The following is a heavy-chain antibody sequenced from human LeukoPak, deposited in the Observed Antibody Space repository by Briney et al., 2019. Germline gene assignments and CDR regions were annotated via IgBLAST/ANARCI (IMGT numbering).Heavy chain of an antibody. V-gene: IGHV4-59*08. CDR1: GDSISSYY. CDR3: ARRKLGKNLLGHFDL. D-gene: IGHD7-27*01. CDR2: IYYSGSSA. Sequence: SETLSLTCTVSGDSISSYYWSRIRQPPGKGLEWIGYIYYSGSSANYNPSLKSRVTISVDTSKTHFSLKLSSVTAADTAVYYCARRKLGKNLLGHFDLWGRGTPVTVSS. J-gene: IGHJ2*01.